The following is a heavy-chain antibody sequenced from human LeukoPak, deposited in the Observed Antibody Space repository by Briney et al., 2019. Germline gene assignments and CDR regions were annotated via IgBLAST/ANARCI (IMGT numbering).Heavy chain of an antibody. CDR1: GYTFTSYG. CDR2: ISAYNGNT. V-gene: IGHV1-18*01. Sequence: GASVNVSCKASGYTFTSYGISWVRQAPGQGLEWMGWISAYNGNTNYAQKLQGRVTMTTDTSTSTAYMELRSLRSDDTAVYYCAINKGDTYYYGSGSSWDYWGQGTLVTVSS. D-gene: IGHD3-10*01. CDR3: AINKGDTYYYGSGSSWDY. J-gene: IGHJ4*02.